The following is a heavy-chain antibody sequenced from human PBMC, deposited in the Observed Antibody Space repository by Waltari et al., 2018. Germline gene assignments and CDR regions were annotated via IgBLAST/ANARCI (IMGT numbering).Heavy chain of an antibody. Sequence: QVQLVESGGGVVQPGMSRRLSCAASGFSLLPFGMHWFRQAPGKGLEWVAIASFDGSTTYYADSVRGRFTISRDNSKNTLYLDINTLRVDDTAIYYCAKDAFGNTYLDHWGQGTLVTVSS. D-gene: IGHD3-10*01. CDR3: AKDAFGNTYLDH. CDR1: GFSLLPFG. CDR2: ASFDGSTT. V-gene: IGHV3-30*18. J-gene: IGHJ5*02.